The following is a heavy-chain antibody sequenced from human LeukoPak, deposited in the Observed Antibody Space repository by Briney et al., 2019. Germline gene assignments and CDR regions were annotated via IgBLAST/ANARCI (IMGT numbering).Heavy chain of an antibody. CDR1: GGSISSSSYY. CDR3: ARGGGVGATFDY. D-gene: IGHD1-26*01. CDR2: IYYSGST. J-gene: IGHJ4*02. Sequence: SETLSLTRTVSGGSISSSSYYWGWIRQPPGKGLEWIGSIYYSGSTNYNPSLKSRVTISVDTSKNQFSLKLSSVTAADTAVYYCARGGGVGATFDYWGQGTLVTVSS. V-gene: IGHV4-39*07.